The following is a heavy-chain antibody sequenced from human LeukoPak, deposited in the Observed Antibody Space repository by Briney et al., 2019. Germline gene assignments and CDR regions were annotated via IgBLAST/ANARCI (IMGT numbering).Heavy chain of an antibody. CDR3: ARGSGYCSSTSCKLYGYFQH. Sequence: ASVKVSCKASGYTFTSYYMHWVRQAPGQGLEWMRIINPSGGSTSYAQKFQGRVTMTRDTSTSTVYMELSSLRSGDTAVYYCARGSGYCSSTSCKLYGYFQHWGQGTLVTVSS. CDR2: INPSGGST. J-gene: IGHJ1*01. CDR1: GYTFTSYY. V-gene: IGHV1-46*01. D-gene: IGHD2-2*01.